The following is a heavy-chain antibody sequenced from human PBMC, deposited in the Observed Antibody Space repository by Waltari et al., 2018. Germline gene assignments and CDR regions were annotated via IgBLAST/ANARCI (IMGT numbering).Heavy chain of an antibody. CDR3: ATYIGASIGTAAFDV. V-gene: IGHV4-39*02. J-gene: IGHJ3*01. Sequence: QLQLQESGTGLGKPSESLSLTCTVSGGSITRTRPYWAWIRQPPGQGLEWIATVSYNGATYSSPSLKSRVTVSRDTSKNHLSLKLGSVTAADTAVYYGATYIGASIGTAAFDVWGQGTMVTVSS. CDR1: GGSITRTRPY. D-gene: IGHD5-12*01. CDR2: VSYNGAT.